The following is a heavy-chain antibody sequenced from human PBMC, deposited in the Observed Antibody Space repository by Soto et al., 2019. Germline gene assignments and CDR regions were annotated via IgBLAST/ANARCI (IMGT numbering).Heavy chain of an antibody. V-gene: IGHV1-18*01. Sequence: SVRVSCKASGYTFTSYGISWVRQAPGQVLEWMGWISAYNGNTHYAQKLQGRVTMTTDTSTSTAYMELRSLRSDITAVYYCAREISGWFHFDYWGQETLVTFAS. CDR3: AREISGWFHFDY. D-gene: IGHD6-19*01. CDR2: ISAYNGNT. J-gene: IGHJ4*02. CDR1: GYTFTSYG.